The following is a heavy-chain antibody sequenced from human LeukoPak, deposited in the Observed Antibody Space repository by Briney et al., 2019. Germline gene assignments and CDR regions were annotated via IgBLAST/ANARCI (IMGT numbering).Heavy chain of an antibody. CDR3: ARYGSSWYRFDY. CDR1: GGSFSGYY. CDR2: INHSGST. D-gene: IGHD6-13*01. J-gene: IGHJ4*02. V-gene: IGHV4-34*01. Sequence: SETLSLTCAVYGGSFSGYYWSWLRQPPGKGLEWIGEINHSGSTNYNPSLKSRVTISVDTSKNQFSLKLSSVTAADTAVYYYARYGSSWYRFDYWGQGTLVTVSS.